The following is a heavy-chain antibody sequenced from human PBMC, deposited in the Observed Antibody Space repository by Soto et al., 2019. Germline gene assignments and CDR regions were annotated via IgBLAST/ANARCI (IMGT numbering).Heavy chain of an antibody. CDR3: ARSSTGCRFDP. Sequence: SETLSLTCTISGVSMNNYFWTWIRQPPGKTLEWIGYVYNIGSTKYSPSLKSRVTISADTSKNLFSLKLRSVTAADTAVYYCARSSTGCRFDPWGQGTLVTVSS. CDR1: GVSMNNYF. V-gene: IGHV4-59*01. CDR2: VYNIGST. J-gene: IGHJ5*02. D-gene: IGHD2-8*02.